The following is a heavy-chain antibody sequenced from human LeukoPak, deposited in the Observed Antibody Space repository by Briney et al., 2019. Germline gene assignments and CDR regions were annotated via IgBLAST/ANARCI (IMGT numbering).Heavy chain of an antibody. V-gene: IGHV3-21*01. CDR3: ARERIAVAGPTGEGGAFDI. D-gene: IGHD6-19*01. J-gene: IGHJ3*02. Sequence: GGSLRLSCVVSGFNISNDWMIWVGQAPGKGREWVSSISSNSGYIYYAHSVKGRFTISRDNAKNSLYLQLNSLRAEDTAVYYCARERIAVAGPTGEGGAFDIWGQGTMVTVSS. CDR2: ISSNSGYI. CDR1: GFNISNDW.